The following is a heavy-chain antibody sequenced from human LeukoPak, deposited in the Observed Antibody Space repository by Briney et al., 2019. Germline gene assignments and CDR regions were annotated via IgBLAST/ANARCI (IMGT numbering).Heavy chain of an antibody. J-gene: IGHJ4*02. CDR2: INHSGST. CDR3: ARGGLAITMIVVAPFDY. CDR1: GGSFSGYY. D-gene: IGHD3-22*01. V-gene: IGHV4-34*01. Sequence: PSETLSLTCAVYGGSFSGYYWSWIRQPPGKGLEWIGEINHSGSTNYNPSLKSRVTISVDTSKNQFSLKLSSVTAADTAVYYCARGGLAITMIVVAPFDYWGQGTLVTVSS.